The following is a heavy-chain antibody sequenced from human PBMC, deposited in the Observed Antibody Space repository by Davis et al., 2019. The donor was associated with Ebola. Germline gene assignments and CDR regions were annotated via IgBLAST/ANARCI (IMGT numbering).Heavy chain of an antibody. V-gene: IGHV4-59*08. CDR3: ARRERYYDFWSGPMDV. CDR1: GGSFSGYY. Sequence: MPSETLSLTCAVYGGSFSGYYWSWIRQPPGKGLEWIGYIYYSGSTNYNPSLKSRVTISVDTSKNQFSLKLSSVTAADTAVYYCARRERYYDFWSGPMDVWGQGTTVTVSS. CDR2: IYYSGST. D-gene: IGHD3-3*01. J-gene: IGHJ6*02.